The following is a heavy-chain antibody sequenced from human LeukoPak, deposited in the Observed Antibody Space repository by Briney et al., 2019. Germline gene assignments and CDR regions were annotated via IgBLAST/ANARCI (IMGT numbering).Heavy chain of an antibody. CDR2: IYYSGST. D-gene: IGHD2-21*02. Sequence: SETLSLTCTVSGGSISSSSYYWGWIRQPPGKGLEWIGSIYYSGSTYYNPSLKSRVTISVDTSKNQFSLKLSSVTAADTAVYYCVRINQNGGGDCYFYCYFDLWGRGTLVTVSS. CDR1: GGSISSSSYY. J-gene: IGHJ2*01. CDR3: VRINQNGGGDCYFYCYFDL. V-gene: IGHV4-39*01.